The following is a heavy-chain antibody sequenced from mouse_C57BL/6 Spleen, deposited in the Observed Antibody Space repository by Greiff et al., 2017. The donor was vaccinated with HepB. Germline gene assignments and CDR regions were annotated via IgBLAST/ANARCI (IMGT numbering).Heavy chain of an antibody. D-gene: IGHD1-1*01. V-gene: IGHV1-64*01. J-gene: IGHJ1*03. CDR2: IHPNSGST. CDR1: GYTFTSYW. Sequence: QVQLQQPGAELVKPGASVKLSCKASGYTFTSYWMHWVKQRPGQGLEWIGMIHPNSGSTNYNEKFKSKATLTVDKSSSTAYMQLSSLTSEDSAVYDCARSEYYDWYFDVWGTGTTVTVSS. CDR3: ARSEYYDWYFDV.